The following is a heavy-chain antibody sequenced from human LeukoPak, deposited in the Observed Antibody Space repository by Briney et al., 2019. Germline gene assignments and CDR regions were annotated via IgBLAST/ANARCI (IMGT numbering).Heavy chain of an antibody. CDR1: GYSISSGYY. Sequence: PSETLSLTCTVSGYSISSGYYWGWIRQPPGKGLEWIGSIYHSGSAYYNPSLKSRVTISVDTSKNQFSLKLSFVTAADTAVYYCARDGVVVPAAIGYWGQGTLVTVSS. V-gene: IGHV4-38-2*02. CDR2: IYHSGSA. J-gene: IGHJ4*02. D-gene: IGHD2-2*02. CDR3: ARDGVVVPAAIGY.